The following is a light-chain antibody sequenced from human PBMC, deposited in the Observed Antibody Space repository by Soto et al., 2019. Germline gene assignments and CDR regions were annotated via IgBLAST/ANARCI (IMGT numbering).Light chain of an antibody. J-gene: IGKJ4*01. V-gene: IGKV3-11*01. CDR1: QSVNIY. Sequence: EIVMTQSPATLSVSPGERATLSCRASQSVNIYLAWYQQKPGQAPRLLIFGASSRATGIPARFSGSGSGTEFNLTISSLEPEDFAVYYCQQRSNWPPTFGGGTKVDIK. CDR2: GAS. CDR3: QQRSNWPPT.